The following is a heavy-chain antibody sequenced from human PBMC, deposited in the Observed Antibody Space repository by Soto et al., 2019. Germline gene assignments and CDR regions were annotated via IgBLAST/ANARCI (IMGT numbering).Heavy chain of an antibody. CDR1: GGSISSYY. CDR3: ARRSSHYYYYYMDV. V-gene: IGHV4-59*08. CDR2: IYYSGST. Sequence: PSETLSLTCTVSGGSISSYYWSWIRQPPGKGLEWIGYIYYSGSTNYNPSLKSRVTISVDTSKNQFSLKLSSVTAADTAVYYCARRSSHYYYYYMDVWGKGTTVTVSS. J-gene: IGHJ6*03.